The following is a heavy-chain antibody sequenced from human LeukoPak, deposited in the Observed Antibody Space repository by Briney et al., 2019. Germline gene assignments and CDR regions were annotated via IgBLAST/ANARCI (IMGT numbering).Heavy chain of an antibody. CDR1: GYRFTKYW. CDR2: IYPGDSKT. D-gene: IGHD4-17*01. J-gene: IGHJ4*02. CDR3: ARPTYGASDY. Sequence: GESLKISCKGSGYRFTKYWIGWVRQMPGKGLEWMAIIYPGDSKTRYSPSFQGQVTISTDNSISTAYLQWSSLKASDTAIYYCARPTYGASDYWGQGTLVTVSS. V-gene: IGHV5-51*01.